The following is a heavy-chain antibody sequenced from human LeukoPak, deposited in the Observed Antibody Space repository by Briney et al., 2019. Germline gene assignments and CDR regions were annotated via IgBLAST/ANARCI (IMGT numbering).Heavy chain of an antibody. D-gene: IGHD2-15*01. Sequence: SETLSLTCTVSGGSISSSSYYWGWIRQPPGKGLEWIGSIYYSGSTYYNPSPKSRVTISVDTSKNQFSLKLSSVTAADTAVYYCARIPSTRQIFERLNWFDPWGQGTLVTVSS. J-gene: IGHJ5*02. CDR1: GGSISSSSYY. CDR3: ARIPSTRQIFERLNWFDP. V-gene: IGHV4-39*01. CDR2: IYYSGST.